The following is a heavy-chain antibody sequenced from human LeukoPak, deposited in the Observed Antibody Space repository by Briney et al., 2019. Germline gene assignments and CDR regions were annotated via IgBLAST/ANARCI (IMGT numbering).Heavy chain of an antibody. J-gene: IGHJ4*02. CDR1: GGSISSYY. V-gene: IGHV4-59*12. D-gene: IGHD3-10*01. CDR3: ARYRRYGSGSYTLDY. Sequence: SETLSLTCTVSGGSISSYYWSWIRQPPGKGLEWIGYIYYSGSTNYNPSLKSRVTISVDTSKNQFSLKLSSVTAADTAVYYCARYRRYGSGSYTLDYWGQGTLVTVSS. CDR2: IYYSGST.